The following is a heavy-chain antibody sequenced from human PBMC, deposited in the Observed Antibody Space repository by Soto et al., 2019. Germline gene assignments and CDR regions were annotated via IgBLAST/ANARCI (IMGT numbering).Heavy chain of an antibody. D-gene: IGHD3-3*01. CDR1: GGSISSSSYY. V-gene: IGHV4-39*01. J-gene: IGHJ5*02. CDR3: ASHAPNLEWLPHNWFDP. Sequence: KPSETLSLTCTVSGGSISSSSYYWGWIRQPPGKGLEWIGSIYYSGSTYYNPSLKSRVTISVDTSKNQFSLKLSSVTAADTAVYYCASHAPNLEWLPHNWFDPWGQGTLVTVSS. CDR2: IYYSGST.